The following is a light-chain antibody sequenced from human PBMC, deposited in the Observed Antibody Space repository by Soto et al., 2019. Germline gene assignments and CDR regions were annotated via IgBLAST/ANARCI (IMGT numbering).Light chain of an antibody. Sequence: EIVLTQSLATLSLYPGDGATLSCRASQSVSSYLAWYQQKPGQAPSLLIYGASRRATGIPDRFSGSGSGTDFTLTISRLEPEDFAVYYCQQYDSSPITFGQGTRLEIK. J-gene: IGKJ5*01. CDR2: GAS. CDR1: QSVSSY. CDR3: QQYDSSPIT. V-gene: IGKV3-20*01.